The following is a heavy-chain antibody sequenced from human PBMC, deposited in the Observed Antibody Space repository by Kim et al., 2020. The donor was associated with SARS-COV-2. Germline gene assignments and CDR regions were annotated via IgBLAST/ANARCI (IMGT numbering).Heavy chain of an antibody. D-gene: IGHD3-16*01. Sequence: ICYADSVKGRFTTSRDNAKNSLHLQMNSLKDEDTAVYHCVRDRMGGAFDIWGQGTLVTVSS. CDR3: VRDRMGGAFDI. J-gene: IGHJ3*02. V-gene: IGHV3-48*02. CDR2: I.